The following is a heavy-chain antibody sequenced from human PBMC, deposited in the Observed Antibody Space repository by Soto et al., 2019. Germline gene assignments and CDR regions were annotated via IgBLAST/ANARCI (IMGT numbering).Heavy chain of an antibody. CDR2: MNPYNGRS. J-gene: IGHJ4*02. CDR3: AIGQDYFDTSGYNDY. CDR1: GYSFTSDN. Sequence: QVQLVQSGSEVKKPGASVRVSCEASGYSFTSDNINWVRQAPGQGLEWVGYMNPYNGRSGYGQKFQGRVILTRDTSINTAYMELTNLISEDTAVYYCAIGQDYFDTSGYNDYWGRGTLITVSS. D-gene: IGHD3-22*01. V-gene: IGHV1-8*01.